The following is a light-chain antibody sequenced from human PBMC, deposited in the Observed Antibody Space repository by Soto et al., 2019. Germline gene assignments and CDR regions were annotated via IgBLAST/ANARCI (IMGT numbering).Light chain of an antibody. J-gene: IGLJ3*02. V-gene: IGLV1-40*01. CDR1: RSNIGAGYD. Sequence: QSVLTQPPSVSGAPGQRVTISCTGTRSNIGAGYDVHWYQQIPGTAPKLLIYRNHDRPSGVPDLFSGSKSGTSASLTITGLQAEDEADYSCQSYDTSVSGARVFGGGTQLTVL. CDR3: QSYDTSVSGARV. CDR2: RNH.